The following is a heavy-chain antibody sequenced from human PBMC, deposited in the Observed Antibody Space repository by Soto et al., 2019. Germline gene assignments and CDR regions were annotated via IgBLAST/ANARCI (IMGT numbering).Heavy chain of an antibody. CDR2: TGFSGRTT. D-gene: IGHD1-20*01. CDR3: ETVHNTSRSFNF. J-gene: IGHJ4*02. CDR1: GFTFSVSA. Sequence: EVQLLESGGGLVQPGVSLRLSCVASGFTFSVSAMTWVRLAPGKGLEWVSTTGFSGRTTFYGDSVKVRLTVSRDNSKNTLDLQMSSLRAEDTAVYYCETVHNTSRSFNFWGLGTLVTVAS. V-gene: IGHV3-23*01.